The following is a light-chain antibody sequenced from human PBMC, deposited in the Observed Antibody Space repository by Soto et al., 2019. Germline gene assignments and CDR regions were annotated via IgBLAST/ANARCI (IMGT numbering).Light chain of an antibody. Sequence: QSALTQPASVSGSPRQSITISCTGTTSDVGGYNFVSWYQQHPGKAPKLMIYDVSDRPSGVSNRFSGSKSGNTASLTISGLQAEDEADYYCSSYTSSSTLVVLGGGTKLTVL. CDR3: SSYTSSSTLVV. CDR2: DVS. V-gene: IGLV2-14*03. J-gene: IGLJ2*01. CDR1: TSDVGGYNF.